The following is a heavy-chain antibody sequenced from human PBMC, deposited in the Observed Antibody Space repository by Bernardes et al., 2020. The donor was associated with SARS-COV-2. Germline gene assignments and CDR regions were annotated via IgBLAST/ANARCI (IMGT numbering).Heavy chain of an antibody. Sequence: GGSLRLSCAASGFTFSSYWMTWVRQAPGKGLEWVSSISGDGKSKYYSYSVSGRFAISRDNSKNTLYLQMNSLRAEDTAVYYCAKSGGDDYGDYEYYFDHWGQGTVVTISS. CDR3: AKSGGDDYGDYEYYFDH. CDR2: ISGDGKSK. V-gene: IGHV3-23*01. J-gene: IGHJ4*02. D-gene: IGHD4-17*01. CDR1: GFTFSSYW.